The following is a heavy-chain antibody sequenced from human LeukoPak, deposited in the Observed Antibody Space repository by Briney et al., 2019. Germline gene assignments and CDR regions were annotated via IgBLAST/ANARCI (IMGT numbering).Heavy chain of an antibody. CDR1: GGSISSGGYY. CDR2: IYYSGST. J-gene: IGHJ6*02. D-gene: IGHD2-2*01. CDR3: ATSVPRGALYGMDV. Sequence: PSQTLSLTCTVSGGSISSGGYYWSWIRQHPGKGLEWIGYIYYSGSTYYNPSLKSRVTISVDTSKNQFSLKLSSVTAADTAVYYCATSVPRGALYGMDVWGQGTTVTVSS. V-gene: IGHV4-31*03.